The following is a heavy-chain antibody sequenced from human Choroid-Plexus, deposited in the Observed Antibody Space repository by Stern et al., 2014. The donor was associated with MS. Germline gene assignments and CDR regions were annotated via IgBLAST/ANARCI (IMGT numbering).Heavy chain of an antibody. CDR2: VSYDGSNK. Sequence: QVQLVESGGGVAQPGRPLRLSCEASGFTFGSCAMHWVRQAPGKGLEGGAGVSYDGSNKYYADSVKGRFTISRDNSQNTLYMQMSSLRPEDTAVYYCAKDRQYLTYFFDHWGQGSLVTVSS. J-gene: IGHJ5*02. V-gene: IGHV3-30*18. D-gene: IGHD2/OR15-2a*01. CDR3: AKDRQYLTYFFDH. CDR1: GFTFGSCA.